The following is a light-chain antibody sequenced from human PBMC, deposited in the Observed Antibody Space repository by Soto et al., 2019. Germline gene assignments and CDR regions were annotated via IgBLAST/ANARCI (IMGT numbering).Light chain of an antibody. V-gene: IGKV1-5*03. J-gene: IGKJ1*01. CDR3: QHYNDGPRT. CDR2: KAS. Sequence: DLQMAQSPATLSASXXDRFXITSLASQSISIWVAWYQQKPGTAPQXXIYKASSLERWVPSRFSGSGSVTEFSLTISSLQSEDFAVYYCQHYNDGPRTFGQGTKVDIK. CDR1: QSISIW.